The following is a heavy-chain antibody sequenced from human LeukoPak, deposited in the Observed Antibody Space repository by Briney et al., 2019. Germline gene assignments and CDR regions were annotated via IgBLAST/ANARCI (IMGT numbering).Heavy chain of an antibody. J-gene: IGHJ4*02. CDR1: GGSISSGSYY. V-gene: IGHV4-61*02. CDR3: ARHVYSGGYSYGGYYFDY. D-gene: IGHD5-18*01. CDR2: IYTSGST. Sequence: PSETLSLTCTVSGGSISSGSYYWSWIRQPAGKGLEWIGRIYTSGSTNYNPSLKSRVTISVDTSKNQFSLKLSSVTAADTAVYYCARHVYSGGYSYGGYYFDYWGQGTLVTVSS.